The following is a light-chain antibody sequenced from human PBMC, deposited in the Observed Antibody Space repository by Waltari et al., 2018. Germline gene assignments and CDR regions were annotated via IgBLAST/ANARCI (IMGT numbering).Light chain of an antibody. CDR3: QHYNRFSQT. V-gene: IGKV1-5*03. CDR2: EAS. CDR1: QSIGYW. Sequence: DIQMTQSPSTLSASVGDRVTITCRASQSIGYWLAWYQQKAGKAPKLLISEASNLESGVPQRFSGSGAGTEFTLTISSLQPDDVATYYCQHYNRFSQTFGQGTKVAI. J-gene: IGKJ1*01.